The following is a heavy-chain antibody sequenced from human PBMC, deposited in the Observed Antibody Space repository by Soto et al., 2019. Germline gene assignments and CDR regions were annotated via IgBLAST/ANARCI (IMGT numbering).Heavy chain of an antibody. Sequence: PSETLSLTCAVYGGSFSGYYWSWIRQPPGKGLEWIGEINHSGSTNYNPSLKSRVTISVDTSKNQFSLKLSSVTAADTAVYYCARVNWNDGRFDYWGQGTLVTVSS. D-gene: IGHD1-20*01. J-gene: IGHJ4*02. CDR2: INHSGST. V-gene: IGHV4-34*01. CDR1: GGSFSGYY. CDR3: ARVNWNDGRFDY.